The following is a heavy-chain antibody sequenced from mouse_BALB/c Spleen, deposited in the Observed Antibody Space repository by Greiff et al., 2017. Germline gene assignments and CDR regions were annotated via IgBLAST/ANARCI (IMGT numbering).Heavy chain of an antibody. V-gene: IGHV1-14*01. CDR2: INPYNDGT. CDR1: GYTFTSYV. Sequence: VQLQQSGPELVKPGASVKMSCKASGYTFTSYVMHWVRQKPGQGLEWIGYINPYNDGTKYNEKFKGKATLTSDKSSSTAYMELSSLTSEDSAVYYCARRGTRYAMDYWGQGTSVTVSS. J-gene: IGHJ4*01. CDR3: ARRGTRYAMDY. D-gene: IGHD3-3*01.